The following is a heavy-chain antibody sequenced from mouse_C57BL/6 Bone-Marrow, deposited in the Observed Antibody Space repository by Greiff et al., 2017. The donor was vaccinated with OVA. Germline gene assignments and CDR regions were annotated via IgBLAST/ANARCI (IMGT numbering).Heavy chain of an antibody. V-gene: IGHV2-2*01. CDR3: ARNDYDERAWFAY. Sequence: VQRVESGPGLVQPSQSLSITCTVSGFSLTSYGVHWVRQSPGKGLEWLGVIWSGGSTDYNAAFISRLSISKDNSKSQVFFKMNSLQADDTAIYYCARNDYDERAWFAYWGQGTLVTVSA. CDR1: GFSLTSYG. CDR2: IWSGGST. J-gene: IGHJ3*01. D-gene: IGHD2-4*01.